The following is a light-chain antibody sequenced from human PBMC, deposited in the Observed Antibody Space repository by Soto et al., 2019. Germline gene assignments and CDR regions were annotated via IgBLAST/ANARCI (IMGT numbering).Light chain of an antibody. CDR3: VQNNGFSTWT. V-gene: IGKV1-17*01. CDR2: AAS. J-gene: IGKJ1*01. CDR1: QGIGSD. Sequence: DIQMTQSPSSLSASIGDRVTFTCRASQGIGSDLTWFQKKPGKAPKRLIYAASNLESGVPSRFSGSGSGTEFTLTISSLQPDDFATYYCVQNNGFSTWTFGQGTKVEIK.